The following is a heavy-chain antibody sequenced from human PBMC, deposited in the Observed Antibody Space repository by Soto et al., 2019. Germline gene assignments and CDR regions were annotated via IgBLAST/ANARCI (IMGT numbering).Heavy chain of an antibody. J-gene: IGHJ5*02. D-gene: IGHD3-10*01. CDR3: ARVVSFYGSGSYYIGPNWFDP. CDR1: GGSISSYY. CDR2: IYYSGST. Sequence: PSETLSLTCTVSGGSISSYYWSWIRQPPGKGLEWIGYIYYSGSTNYNPSLKSRVTISVDTSKNQFSLKLSSVTAADTAVYYCARVVSFYGSGSYYIGPNWFDPWGQGTLVTVSS. V-gene: IGHV4-59*01.